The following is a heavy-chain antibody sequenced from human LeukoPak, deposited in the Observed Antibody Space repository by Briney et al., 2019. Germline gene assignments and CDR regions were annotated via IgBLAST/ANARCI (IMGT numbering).Heavy chain of an antibody. CDR3: VSGAEGGRH. CDR1: GFSFSDHY. D-gene: IGHD5-12*01. CDR2: ISNSGSTI. J-gene: IGHJ4*02. V-gene: IGHV3-11*01. Sequence: GGSLRLSCAASGFSFSDHYMNWIRQAPGKGLEWVSYISNSGSTIYYADSVEGRFTITRDNAKNSLFLKMNSLRAEDTAVYYCVSGAEGGRHWGQGTLVIVSS.